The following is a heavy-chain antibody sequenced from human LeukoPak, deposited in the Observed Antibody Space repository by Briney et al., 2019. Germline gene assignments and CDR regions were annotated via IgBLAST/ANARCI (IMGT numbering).Heavy chain of an antibody. J-gene: IGHJ4*02. CDR2: MNPNSGNT. Sequence: ASVKVSCKASGYTFTSYDINWVRQATGQGLEWMGWMNPNSGNTGYAQKFQGRVTMTRNTSISTAYMELSSLRSEDTAVYYCAGEGYCSGGSCHTNFDYWGQGTLVTVSS. CDR1: GYTFTSYD. D-gene: IGHD2-15*01. V-gene: IGHV1-8*01. CDR3: AGEGYCSGGSCHTNFDY.